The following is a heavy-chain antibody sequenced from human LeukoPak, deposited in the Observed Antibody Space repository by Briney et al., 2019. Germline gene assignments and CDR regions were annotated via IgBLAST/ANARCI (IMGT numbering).Heavy chain of an antibody. Sequence: PGGSLRLSCAASGLTFSTYAMSSVRQAPGKGLEWVSGISGSGGSTYYADSVKVQFTISRDNSKNTLYLQMNSLRAEDTAVYYCAKDSRRGAITYFDYWGQGTLVTVSS. J-gene: IGHJ4*02. CDR3: AKDSRRGAITYFDY. V-gene: IGHV3-23*01. D-gene: IGHD5-12*01. CDR2: ISGSGGST. CDR1: GLTFSTYA.